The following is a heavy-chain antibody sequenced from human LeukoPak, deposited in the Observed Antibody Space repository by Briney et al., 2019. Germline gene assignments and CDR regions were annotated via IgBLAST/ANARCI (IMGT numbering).Heavy chain of an antibody. V-gene: IGHV1-2*02. D-gene: IGHD6-6*01. CDR1: RYTFTDYY. CDR3: AGLSSVAARPGWVDP. CDR2: IDPKSGGT. J-gene: IGHJ5*02. Sequence: ASVKVSCKASRYTFTDYYIHWVRQAPGQGLEWMGWIDPKSGGTNYAQKFQSRVTMTRDTSISTAYMEVSSLRSDDTAIYYCAGLSSVAARPGWVDPWGQGTLVTVSS.